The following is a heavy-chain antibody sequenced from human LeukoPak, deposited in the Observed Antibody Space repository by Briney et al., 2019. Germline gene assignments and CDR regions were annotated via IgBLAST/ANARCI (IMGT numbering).Heavy chain of an antibody. V-gene: IGHV1-24*01. CDR1: GYTLTELS. CDR3: ASPPREQQPGSMDV. Sequence: ASVKVSCKVSGYTLTELSMHWVRQAPGKGLEWMGGFDPEDGETIYAQKFQGRVTMTEDTSTDTAYMELSSLRSEDTAVYYCASPPREQQPGSMDVWGQGTTVTVSS. D-gene: IGHD6-13*01. CDR2: FDPEDGET. J-gene: IGHJ6*02.